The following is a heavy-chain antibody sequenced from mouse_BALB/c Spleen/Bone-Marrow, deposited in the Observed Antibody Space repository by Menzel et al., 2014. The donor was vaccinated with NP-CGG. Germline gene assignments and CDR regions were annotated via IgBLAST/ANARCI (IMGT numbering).Heavy chain of an antibody. D-gene: IGHD2-1*01. CDR1: GYSFTSYW. V-gene: IGHV1-61*01. CDR2: IHPSDSET. Sequence: QVQLQQSGAGLVRPGTSVKLSCKASGYSFTSYWMSWVKQRPGQGLEWIGMIHPSDSETRLNQKFKDKATLTVDKSSSTAYMQLSSPTSEDSAVYYCARLGYYGNPYYFDYWGQGTTLTVSS. CDR3: ARLGYYGNPYYFDY. J-gene: IGHJ2*01.